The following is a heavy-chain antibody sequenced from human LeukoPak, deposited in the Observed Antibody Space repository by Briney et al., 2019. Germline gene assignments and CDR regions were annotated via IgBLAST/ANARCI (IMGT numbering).Heavy chain of an antibody. Sequence: ASVKVSCKASGYTFTGYYMHWVRQAPGQGLEWMGWINPNSGGTNYAQKFQGRVTMTRDTSISTAYMELSSLRSEDTAVYYCARGYGSGSLTAWFDPWGQGTLVTVSS. CDR1: GYTFTGYY. CDR2: INPNSGGT. V-gene: IGHV1-2*02. D-gene: IGHD3-10*01. CDR3: ARGYGSGSLTAWFDP. J-gene: IGHJ5*02.